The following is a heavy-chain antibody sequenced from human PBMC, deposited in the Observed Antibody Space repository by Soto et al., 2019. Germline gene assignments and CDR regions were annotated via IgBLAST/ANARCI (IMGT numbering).Heavy chain of an antibody. CDR1: GFSFSTYD. D-gene: IGHD5-12*01. CDR2: ISGGSSMI. V-gene: IGHV3-48*02. J-gene: IGHJ6*02. Sequence: EVQLVESGGGLVQPGGSLRLSCAASGFSFSTYDMNWVRQAPGKGLEWVSYISGGSSMIFYADSVKGRLTISRDNAKNSLYPQMNGLRDEDTGVYYWARVIYGGWSTIKDYYYYAMDVWGQGTTVTVSS. CDR3: ARVIYGGWSTIKDYYYYAMDV.